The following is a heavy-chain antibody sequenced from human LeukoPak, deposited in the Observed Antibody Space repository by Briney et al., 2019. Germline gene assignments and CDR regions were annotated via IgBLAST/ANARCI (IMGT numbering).Heavy chain of an antibody. CDR3: ARVISSWYGTGPFDY. V-gene: IGHV1-18*01. J-gene: IGHJ4*02. Sequence: ASVKVSCKASGGTFSSYAISWVRQAPGQGLEWMGWISAYNGNTNYAQKLQGRVTMTTDTSTSTAYMELRSLRSDDTAVYYCARVISSWYGTGPFDYWGQGTLVTVSS. D-gene: IGHD6-13*01. CDR1: GGTFSSYA. CDR2: ISAYNGNT.